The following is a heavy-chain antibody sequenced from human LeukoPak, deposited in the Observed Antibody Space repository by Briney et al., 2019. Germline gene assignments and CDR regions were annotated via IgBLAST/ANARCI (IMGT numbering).Heavy chain of an antibody. V-gene: IGHV3-30*18. CDR2: IWSGGSNK. CDR3: AKGGNDYGGNFRYYYYMDV. CDR1: GFTFSSYG. J-gene: IGHJ6*03. D-gene: IGHD4-23*01. Sequence: GRSLRLSCAASGFTFSSYGIHWVRQAPGKGLEWVAIIWSGGSNKYYADSVKGRFTISRDDSKNTLWLQMNSLRAEDTAVYYCAKGGNDYGGNFRYYYYMDVWGKGTTVTVSS.